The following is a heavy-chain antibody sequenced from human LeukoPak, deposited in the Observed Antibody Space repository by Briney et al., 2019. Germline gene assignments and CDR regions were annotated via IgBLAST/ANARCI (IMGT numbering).Heavy chain of an antibody. J-gene: IGHJ5*02. CDR2: INPSGGST. CDR1: GYTFTSYY. CDR3: ARHRHDYFDSKIYWFDP. Sequence: ASVKVSCKASGYTFTSYYMHWVRQAPGQGLEWMGIINPSGGSTSYAQKFQGRVTMTRDMSINTAYLELSRLRSDDTAVYFCARHRHDYFDSKIYWFDPWGQGTLVTVSS. D-gene: IGHD3-22*01. V-gene: IGHV1-46*01.